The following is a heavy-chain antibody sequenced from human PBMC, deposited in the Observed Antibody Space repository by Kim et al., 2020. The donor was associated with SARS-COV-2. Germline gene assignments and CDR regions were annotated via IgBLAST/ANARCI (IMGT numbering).Heavy chain of an antibody. D-gene: IGHD6-6*01. V-gene: IGHV7-4-1*02. J-gene: IGHJ4*02. CDR2: INTNTGNP. CDR1: GYTFTSYA. Sequence: ASVKVSCKASGYTFTSYAMNWVRQAPGQGLEWMGWINTNTGNPTYAQGFTGRFVFSLDTSVSTAYLQISSLKAEDTAVYYCAREGTGIAAGPPPGTGGANTIDYWGQGTLVTVSS. CDR3: AREGTGIAAGPPPGTGGANTIDY.